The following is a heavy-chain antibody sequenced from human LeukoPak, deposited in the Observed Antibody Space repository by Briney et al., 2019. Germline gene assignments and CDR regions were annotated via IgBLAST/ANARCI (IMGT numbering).Heavy chain of an antibody. Sequence: GGSLRLSCAASGFTLSSYSMHWVRQAPGRGLEFVSAISYNEGSTYYANSVKGRFTISRDISKNTLYLQMGSLRAEDTAVYYCAKGPNYDILTGWRKTYNAFDIWGHGTMVTVSS. D-gene: IGHD3-9*01. CDR3: AKGPNYDILTGWRKTYNAFDI. CDR1: GFTLSSYS. V-gene: IGHV3-64*01. CDR2: ISYNEGST. J-gene: IGHJ3*02.